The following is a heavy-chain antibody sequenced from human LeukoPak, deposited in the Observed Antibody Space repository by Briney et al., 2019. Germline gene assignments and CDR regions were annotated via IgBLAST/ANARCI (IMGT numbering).Heavy chain of an antibody. CDR2: ISSSSSYI. CDR1: GFTFSSYS. V-gene: IGHV3-21*01. Sequence: GGSLRLSRAASGFTFSSYSMNWVRQAPGKGLEWVSSISSSSSYIYYADSVKGRFTISRDNAKNSLYLQMNSLRAEDTAVYYCARPVLAVAGDFDYWGQGTLVTVSS. D-gene: IGHD6-19*01. J-gene: IGHJ4*02. CDR3: ARPVLAVAGDFDY.